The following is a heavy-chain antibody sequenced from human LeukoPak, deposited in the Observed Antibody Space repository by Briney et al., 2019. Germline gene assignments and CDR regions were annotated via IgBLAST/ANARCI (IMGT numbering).Heavy chain of an antibody. CDR3: ARWVVAADYYYYMDV. V-gene: IGHV4-34*01. CDR1: GGSFSGYY. J-gene: IGHJ6*03. CDR2: IDHSGST. D-gene: IGHD2-15*01. Sequence: SETLSLTCAVYGGSFSGYYWSWIRQPPGKGLEWIGEIDHSGSTNYNPSLKSRVTISVDTSKNQFSLKLSSVTAADTAVYYCARWVVAADYYYYMDVWGKGTTVTVSS.